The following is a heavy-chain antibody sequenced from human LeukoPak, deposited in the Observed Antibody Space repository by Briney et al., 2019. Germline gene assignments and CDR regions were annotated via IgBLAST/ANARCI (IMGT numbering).Heavy chain of an antibody. CDR2: INPNSGGT. Sequence: GASVKVSCKASGYTFTGYYMHWVRQAPGQGLEWMGWINPNSGGTNYAQKFQGRVTMTRDTSISTAYMELSRLRSDDTAVYYCARTWVLLADYGDYVDAFDIWGRGTMVTVSS. CDR3: ARTWVLLADYGDYVDAFDI. D-gene: IGHD4-17*01. J-gene: IGHJ3*02. V-gene: IGHV1-2*02. CDR1: GYTFTGYY.